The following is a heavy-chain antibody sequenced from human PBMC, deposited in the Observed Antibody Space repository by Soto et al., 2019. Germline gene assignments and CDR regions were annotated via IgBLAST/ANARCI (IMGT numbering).Heavy chain of an antibody. V-gene: IGHV3-53*01. D-gene: IGHD3-16*01. CDR2: IYSGGST. Sequence: GGSLRLSCAASGFTVSSNYMSWVRQAPGKGLEWVSIIYSGGSTYYADSVKGRFTISRDNATNSLYLQMNNVRTEDTAVYYCARLPFPWGWFDPWGQGTLVTVS. CDR1: GFTVSSNY. CDR3: ARLPFPWGWFDP. J-gene: IGHJ5*02.